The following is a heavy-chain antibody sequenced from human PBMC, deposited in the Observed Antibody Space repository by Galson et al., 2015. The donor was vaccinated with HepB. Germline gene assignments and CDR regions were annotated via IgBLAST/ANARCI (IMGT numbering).Heavy chain of an antibody. J-gene: IGHJ4*02. CDR2: INPSGGST. Sequence: SVKVSCKASGYTFTSYYMHWVRQAPGQGLEWMGIINPSGGSTSYAQKFQGRVTMTRDTSTSTVYMELSSLRSEDTAVYYCARATTNIPKKYNNQSKYPGYWGQGTLVTVSS. CDR3: ARATTNIPKKYNNQSKYPGY. D-gene: IGHD3-10*01. CDR1: GYTFTSYY. V-gene: IGHV1-46*01.